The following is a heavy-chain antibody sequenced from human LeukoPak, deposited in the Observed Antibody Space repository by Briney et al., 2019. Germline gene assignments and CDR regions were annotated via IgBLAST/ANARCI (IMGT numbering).Heavy chain of an antibody. J-gene: IGHJ4*02. D-gene: IGHD6-19*01. CDR1: GYTFMNYG. V-gene: IGHV1-8*02. Sequence: ASVKVSCKASGYTFMNYGINWIRQAPGQGLEWLGWMNPNSGNTGYAQKFQGRVTMTRNTSISTAYMELSSLRSEDTAVYYCARVQWLAPQYYFDYWGQGTLVTVSS. CDR2: MNPNSGNT. CDR3: ARVQWLAPQYYFDY.